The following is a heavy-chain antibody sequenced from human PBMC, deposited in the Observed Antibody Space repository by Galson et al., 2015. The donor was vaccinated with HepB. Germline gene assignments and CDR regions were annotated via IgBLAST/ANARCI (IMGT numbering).Heavy chain of an antibody. CDR1: GYTFTGYY. Sequence: SVKVSCKASGYTFTGYYMHWVRQAPGQGLEWMGWINPNSGGTNYAQKFQGRVTMTRDTSISTAYMELSRLRSDDTAVYYCARDADGSYVPSDYWGQGTLVTVSS. D-gene: IGHD1-26*01. CDR3: ARDADGSYVPSDY. V-gene: IGHV1-2*02. CDR2: INPNSGGT. J-gene: IGHJ4*02.